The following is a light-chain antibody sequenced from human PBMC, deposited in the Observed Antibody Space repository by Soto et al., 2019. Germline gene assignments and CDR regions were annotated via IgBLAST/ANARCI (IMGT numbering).Light chain of an antibody. J-gene: IGKJ1*01. Sequence: DIQMTQSPSTLSASVGDRVTITCRASQSISSWLAWYQQKPGKAPNLLIYDASNLESGVPSRFSGSGSGTEFTLTISSLQPDDFATYYCQQYISYSWTFGQGTKVEIK. V-gene: IGKV1-5*01. CDR3: QQYISYSWT. CDR1: QSISSW. CDR2: DAS.